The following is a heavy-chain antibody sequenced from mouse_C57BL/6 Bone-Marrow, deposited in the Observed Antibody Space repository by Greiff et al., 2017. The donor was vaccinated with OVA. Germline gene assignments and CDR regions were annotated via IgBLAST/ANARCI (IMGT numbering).Heavy chain of an antibody. D-gene: IGHD2-4*01. CDR3: ARRGGSYDYDGWYFDV. CDR2: INSDGGST. Sequence: EVMLVESGGGLVQPGESLKLSCESNEYEFPSHDMSWVRKTPEKRLELVAAINSDGGSTYYPDTMERRFIISRDNTKKTLYLQMGSLRSEDTALYYCARRGGSYDYDGWYFDVWGTGTTVTVSS. CDR1: EYEFPSHD. J-gene: IGHJ1*03. V-gene: IGHV5-2*01.